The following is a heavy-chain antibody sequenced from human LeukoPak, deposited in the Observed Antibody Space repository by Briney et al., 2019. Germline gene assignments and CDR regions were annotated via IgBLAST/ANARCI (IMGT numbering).Heavy chain of an antibody. CDR2: ISGSGGST. J-gene: IGHJ4*02. Sequence: TGGSLRLSCAASGFTFSGYAMSWVRQAPGKGLEWVSAISGSGGSTYYADSVKGRFTISRDNSKNTLYLQMNSLRAEDTAVYYCAKYGTAMVTGKPYYFDYWGQGTLVTVSS. CDR1: GFTFSGYA. CDR3: AKYGTAMVTGKPYYFDY. V-gene: IGHV3-23*01. D-gene: IGHD5-18*01.